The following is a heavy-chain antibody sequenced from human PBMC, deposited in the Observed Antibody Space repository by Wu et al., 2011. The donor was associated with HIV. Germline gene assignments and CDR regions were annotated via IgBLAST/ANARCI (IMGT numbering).Heavy chain of an antibody. J-gene: IGHJ4*02. CDR2: TSTSTGNT. Sequence: QVQLVQSGAEVKQPGASVNVSCKASGYTFINFGLTWVRQAPGQGLEWMGWTSTSTGNTDYAQKFQGRVTMTTQTSTGTAYMKVRSLRSDDTAVYYCARGGLIFDYWGQGTLVTVSS. V-gene: IGHV1-18*01. CDR1: GYTFINFG. CDR3: ARGGLIFDY.